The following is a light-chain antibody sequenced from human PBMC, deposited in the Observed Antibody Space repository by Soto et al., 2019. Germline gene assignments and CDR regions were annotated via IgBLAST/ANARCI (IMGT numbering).Light chain of an antibody. CDR3: QSYDSSLSGVV. CDR1: SSNIGAGYD. J-gene: IGLJ2*01. CDR2: GNS. Sequence: QSVLTQPPSVSGAPGQRVTISCTGSSSNIGAGYDVHWYQQFPGTAPKLLIYGNSNRPSGVPDRFSGSKSGTSASLAITGRQAEDEADYYCQSYDSSLSGVVFGGGTQLTVL. V-gene: IGLV1-40*01.